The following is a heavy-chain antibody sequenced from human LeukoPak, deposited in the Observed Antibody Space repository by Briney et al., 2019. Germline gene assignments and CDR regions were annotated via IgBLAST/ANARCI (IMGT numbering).Heavy chain of an antibody. V-gene: IGHV4-30-4*01. J-gene: IGHJ4*02. CDR3: ARVTHDGDYSYYFDY. D-gene: IGHD4-17*01. Sequence: SGTLSLTCTVSGGSISSGDYYWSWIRQPPGKGLEWIGYIYYSGSTYYNPSLKSRVTISVDTSKNQFSLKLSSVTAADTAAYYCARVTHDGDYSYYFDYWGQGTLVTVSS. CDR1: GGSISSGDYY. CDR2: IYYSGST.